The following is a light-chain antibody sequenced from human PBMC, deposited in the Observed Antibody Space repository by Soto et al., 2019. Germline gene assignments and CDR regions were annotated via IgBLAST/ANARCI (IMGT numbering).Light chain of an antibody. J-gene: IGKJ4*01. CDR1: QSVSNY. CDR2: DAS. V-gene: IGKV3-11*01. Sequence: EIVLTQSPATLSLSPGERATLSCRASQSVSNYLAWYQQRPGQAPRLLIYDASNRATDIPARFSGSGSGTDFTLTISSLEPEDDAVYYCQQRSDWPLTFGGGTKVEIK. CDR3: QQRSDWPLT.